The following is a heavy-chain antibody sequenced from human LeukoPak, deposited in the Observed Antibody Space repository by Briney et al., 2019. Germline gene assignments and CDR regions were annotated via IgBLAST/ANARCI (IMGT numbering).Heavy chain of an antibody. Sequence: PSETLSLTCAVSGGSISSGGYSWSWIRQPPGKGLEWIGYIYHGGSTFYNPSLKSRVTISVDRSKNQFSLNLSSVTAADTAVYYCARYSSSWFNWFDPWGQGTLVIVSS. CDR3: ARYSSSWFNWFDP. V-gene: IGHV4-30-2*01. CDR2: IYHGGST. CDR1: GGSISSGGYS. D-gene: IGHD6-13*01. J-gene: IGHJ5*02.